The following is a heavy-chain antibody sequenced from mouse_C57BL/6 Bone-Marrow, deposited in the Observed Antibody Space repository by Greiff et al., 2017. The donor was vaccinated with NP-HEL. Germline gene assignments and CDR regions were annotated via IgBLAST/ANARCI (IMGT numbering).Heavy chain of an antibody. CDR2: ISGGGGNT. CDR1: GFTFSSYT. CDR3: ARYDGYYPHYYAMDY. V-gene: IGHV5-9*01. D-gene: IGHD2-3*01. Sequence: EVKLVESGGGLVKPGGSLKLSCAASGFTFSSYTMSWVRQTPEKRLEWVATISGGGGNTYYPDSVKGRFTISRDNAKNTLYLQMSSLCSEDTALYYCARYDGYYPHYYAMDYWGQGTSVTVSS. J-gene: IGHJ4*01.